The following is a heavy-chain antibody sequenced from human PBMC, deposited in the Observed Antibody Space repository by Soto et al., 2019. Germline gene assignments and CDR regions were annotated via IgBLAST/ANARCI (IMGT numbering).Heavy chain of an antibody. J-gene: IGHJ6*02. Sequence: GGSLRLSCAASGFTFSSYAMSWVRQSPGKGLERVSAISGSGGSTYYADSVKGRFTISRDNSKNTLYLQMNSLRAEDTAVYYCAKNLRAYYYSGMDVWGQGTTVTVSS. D-gene: IGHD4-17*01. V-gene: IGHV3-23*01. CDR3: AKNLRAYYYSGMDV. CDR1: GFTFSSYA. CDR2: ISGSGGST.